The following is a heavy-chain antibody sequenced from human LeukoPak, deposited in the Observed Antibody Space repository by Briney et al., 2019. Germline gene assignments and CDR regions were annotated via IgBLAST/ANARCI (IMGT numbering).Heavy chain of an antibody. V-gene: IGHV3-74*01. D-gene: IGHD3-16*01. Sequence: GGSLRLSCSASGFTFSSYAMSWVRQAPGKGLVWVSRINSDGSSTSYADSVKGRFTISRDNAKNTLYLQMNSLRAEDTAVYYCARGGGPHMDVWGKGTTVTVTS. CDR1: GFTFSSYA. CDR2: INSDGSST. CDR3: ARGGGPHMDV. J-gene: IGHJ6*03.